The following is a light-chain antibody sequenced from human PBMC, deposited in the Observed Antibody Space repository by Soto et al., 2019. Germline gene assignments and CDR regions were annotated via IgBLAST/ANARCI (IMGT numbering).Light chain of an antibody. CDR2: EVT. CDR1: SSDVGGYDY. Sequence: QSVRNQPASVSGSPGQSIAISCTGTSSDVGGYDYVSWYQQQPDKAPKLMIYEVTKRPSGVSNRFSGSKSGNTASLTISGLQAEDEADYYCSSHTSGSTRVFGTGTKVTVL. CDR3: SSHTSGSTRV. V-gene: IGLV2-14*01. J-gene: IGLJ1*01.